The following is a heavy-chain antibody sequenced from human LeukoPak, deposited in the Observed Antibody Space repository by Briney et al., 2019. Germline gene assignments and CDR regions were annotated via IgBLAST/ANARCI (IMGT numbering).Heavy chain of an antibody. CDR3: AKESTARSARSFDY. D-gene: IGHD3-3*01. CDR2: ISHDGTVT. CDR1: GFTFSSYG. V-gene: IGHV3-30*18. Sequence: GRSLRLSCAASGFTFSSYGMQWVRQAPDKGLEWVAVISHDGTVTYYAESVKGRFTISRDKAKNTVSLQMNSLGVDDTGLYYCAKESTARSARSFDYWGQGTLVTVSP. J-gene: IGHJ4*02.